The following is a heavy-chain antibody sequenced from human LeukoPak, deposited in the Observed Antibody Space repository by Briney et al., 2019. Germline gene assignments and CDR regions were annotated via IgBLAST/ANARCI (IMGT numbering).Heavy chain of an antibody. J-gene: IGHJ6*02. CDR1: GFTFSSYA. Sequence: GASLRLSCAASGFTFSSYAMSWVRQAPGKGLEWVSAISGSGGSTYYADSVKGRFTISRDNSKNTLNLQMNSLRAEDTAVYYCAKGHVSYYYYGMDVWGQGTTVTVSS. CDR3: AKGHVSYYYYGMDV. V-gene: IGHV3-23*01. CDR2: ISGSGGST. D-gene: IGHD3-16*01.